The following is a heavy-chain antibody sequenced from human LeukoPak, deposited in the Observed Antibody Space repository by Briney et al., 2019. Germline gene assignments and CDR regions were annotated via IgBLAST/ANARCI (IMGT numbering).Heavy chain of an antibody. D-gene: IGHD3-22*01. CDR2: ISYDGGNK. J-gene: IGHJ3*02. Sequence: GGSLRLSCAASGFTFSSYAIHWVRQAPGKGLEWVTIISYDGGNKYYVDSVKGRFTISRDNSKNTLYLQMNSLGAEDTAVYYCARDYYHDSSGYIPAGDAFDIWGQGTMVTVSS. V-gene: IGHV3-30*04. CDR3: ARDYYHDSSGYIPAGDAFDI. CDR1: GFTFSSYA.